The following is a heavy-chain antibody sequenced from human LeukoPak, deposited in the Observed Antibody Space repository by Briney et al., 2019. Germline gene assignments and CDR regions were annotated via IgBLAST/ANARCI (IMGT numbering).Heavy chain of an antibody. J-gene: IGHJ5*02. CDR1: GGSISSYY. Sequence: PSETLSLTCTVSGGSISSYYWSWIRQPPGKGLEWIGYIYYSGSTNYNPSLKSRVTISVDTSKNQFSLKLSSVTAADTAVYYCARGYYDFWSGYLSWFDPWGQGTLVTVSS. D-gene: IGHD3-3*01. V-gene: IGHV4-59*01. CDR2: IYYSGST. CDR3: ARGYYDFWSGYLSWFDP.